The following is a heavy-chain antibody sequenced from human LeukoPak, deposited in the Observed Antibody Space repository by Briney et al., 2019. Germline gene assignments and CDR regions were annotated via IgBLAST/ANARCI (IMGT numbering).Heavy chain of an antibody. CDR1: GIPFSDFY. D-gene: IGHD2-21*02. Sequence: GGSLRLSCVVSGIPFSDFYMNWIRQAPGKGLEWVGFIRSKAYGGTTEYAASVKGRFTISRDDSKSIAYLQMNSLKTEDTAVYYCTSDRIAYCGGDCYRDLDYWGQGTLVTVSS. CDR3: TSDRIAYCGGDCYRDLDY. V-gene: IGHV3-49*03. J-gene: IGHJ4*02. CDR2: IRSKAYGGTT.